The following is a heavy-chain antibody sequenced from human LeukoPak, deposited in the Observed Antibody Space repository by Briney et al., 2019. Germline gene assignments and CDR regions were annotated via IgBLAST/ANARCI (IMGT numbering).Heavy chain of an antibody. Sequence: PGGSLRLFCAASGFTFSSYWMHWVRQAPGKGLVWVSRINSDGSSTSYADSVKGRFTISRDNAKNTLYLQMNSLRAEDTAVYYCARDHERFGELPVFDYWGQGTLVTVSS. CDR2: INSDGSST. CDR3: ARDHERFGELPVFDY. D-gene: IGHD3-10*01. J-gene: IGHJ4*02. V-gene: IGHV3-74*01. CDR1: GFTFSSYW.